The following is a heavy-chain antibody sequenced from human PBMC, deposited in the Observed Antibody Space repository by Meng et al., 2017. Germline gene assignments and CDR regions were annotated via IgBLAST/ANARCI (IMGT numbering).Heavy chain of an antibody. J-gene: IGHJ4*02. V-gene: IGHV1-8*01. CDR3: ARGPNRWTGFDY. CDR1: GYTFTSYD. CDR2: MNPNSGNT. D-gene: IGHD3/OR15-3a*01. Sequence: QVQRVTSGAEVKKPGASVKVSCKASGYTFTSYDINWVRQATGQGLEWMGWMNPNSGNTGYAQKFQGRVTMTRNTSISTAYMELSSLRSEDTAVYYCARGPNRWTGFDYWGQGTLVTVSS.